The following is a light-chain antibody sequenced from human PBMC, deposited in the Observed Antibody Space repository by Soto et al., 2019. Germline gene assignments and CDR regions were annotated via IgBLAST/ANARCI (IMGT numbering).Light chain of an antibody. J-gene: IGLJ2*01. V-gene: IGLV2-14*01. CDR2: DVS. Sequence: QSVLTQPASVSGSPGQSITISCTGTSSDVGGYNYVSWYQQHPGKAPKLMIYDVSNRPSGVSNRFSGSKSGNTASLTISGLQAEDEADYYCCSYAGSYTFGVVFGGGTKVTVL. CDR3: CSYAGSYTFGVV. CDR1: SSDVGGYNY.